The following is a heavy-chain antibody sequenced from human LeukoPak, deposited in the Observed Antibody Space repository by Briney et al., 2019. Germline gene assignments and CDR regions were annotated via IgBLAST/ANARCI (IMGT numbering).Heavy chain of an antibody. CDR2: IYYSGST. CDR3: ASSSYYYYGMDV. J-gene: IGHJ6*02. Sequence: SETLSLTCTVSGGSISSYYWSWIRQPPGKGLEWIGYIYYSGSTNYNPSLKSRVTISVDTSKNQFSLKLSPVTAADTAVYYCASSSYYYYGMDVWGQGTTVTVSS. CDR1: GGSISSYY. V-gene: IGHV4-59*01.